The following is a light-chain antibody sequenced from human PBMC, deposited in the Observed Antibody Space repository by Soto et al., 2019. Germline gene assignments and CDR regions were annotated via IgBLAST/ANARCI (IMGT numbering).Light chain of an antibody. CDR1: QSLLHIDGKTY. V-gene: IGKV2D-29*01. J-gene: IGKJ5*01. CDR2: EVS. Sequence: DIVMTQTPLSLSVTPGQPASISCKSSQSLLHIDGKTYLYWYLQKSGQPPQPLISEVSNRFSGVPDRFSGSGSGTDFTLKISRVEAEDVGVYYCVQSTLLPSITFGQGTRLEIK. CDR3: VQSTLLPSIT.